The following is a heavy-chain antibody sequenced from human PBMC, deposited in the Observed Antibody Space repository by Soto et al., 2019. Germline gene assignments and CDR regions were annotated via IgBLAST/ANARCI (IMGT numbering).Heavy chain of an antibody. CDR2: IRSKANSYAT. V-gene: IGHV3-73*01. Sequence: GGSLRLSYAASGFTFSGSAVHWVRQASGKGLEWIGHIRSKANSYATECAASVKGRFTISRDDSKSTSYLQMNSLQTADTAVYYCARPGDGDVSYWYFDLWGRGTLVTVSS. CDR3: ARPGDGDVSYWYFDL. CDR1: GFTFSGSA. D-gene: IGHD2-21*02. J-gene: IGHJ2*01.